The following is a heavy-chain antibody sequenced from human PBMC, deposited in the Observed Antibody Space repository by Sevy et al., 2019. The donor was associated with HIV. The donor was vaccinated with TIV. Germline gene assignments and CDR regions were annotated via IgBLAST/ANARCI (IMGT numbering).Heavy chain of an antibody. J-gene: IGHJ4*02. V-gene: IGHV3-30*18. D-gene: IGHD6-13*01. CDR3: AKAARIAAAGTSYFDY. CDR1: GFTFSSYG. Sequence: GGSLRLSCAASGFTFSSYGMHWVRQAPGKGLEWVAVISYDGSNKNYADSVKGRFTISRDNSKNTLYLQMNSLRAEDTAVYYCAKAARIAAAGTSYFDYWGQGTLVTVSS. CDR2: ISYDGSNK.